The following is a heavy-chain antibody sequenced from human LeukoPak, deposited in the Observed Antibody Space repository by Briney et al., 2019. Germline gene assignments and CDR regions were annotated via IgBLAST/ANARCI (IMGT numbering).Heavy chain of an antibody. J-gene: IGHJ4*02. V-gene: IGHV3-23*01. CDR1: GFSFSVYT. CDR2: VSASGDKT. D-gene: IGHD3-22*01. CDR3: ARDIHDSSGYYYDY. Sequence: PPGGSLRLSCVASGFSFSVYTMSWVRKAPGKGLEWISAVSASGDKTYYADSVKGRFTVSRDNSKDTLYLHMNSLRAEDTALYYCARDIHDSSGYYYDYWGQGTLVTVSS.